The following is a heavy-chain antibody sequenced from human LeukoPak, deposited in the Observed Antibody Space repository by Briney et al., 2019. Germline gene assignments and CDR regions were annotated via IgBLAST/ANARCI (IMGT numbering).Heavy chain of an antibody. J-gene: IGHJ3*02. CDR1: GYSFTTYW. CDR3: ARRAQGDAFDI. CDR2: INPGDSET. V-gene: IGHV5-51*01. Sequence: GESLKISCKGSGYSFTTYWIGWVRQMPGKGLEWMGIINPGDSETRYSPSFQGQVTISADKSITTAYLQWSSLKASDIAIYYCARRAQGDAFDIWGQGTMVTVSS.